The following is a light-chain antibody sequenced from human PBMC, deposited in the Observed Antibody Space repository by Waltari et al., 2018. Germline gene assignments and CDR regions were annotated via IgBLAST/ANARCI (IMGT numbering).Light chain of an antibody. Sequence: EIVLTQSPATLSLSPGERATLSCRADQNIGNSLTWYQQKPGQVPRLLIYDASDRATGIPARFSGSGSGTDFTLTISSLEPKDFAVYYCQQRSDWPPGVFTFGPGTKLEIK. CDR2: DAS. CDR3: QQRSDWPPGVFT. J-gene: IGKJ2*01. CDR1: QNIGNS. V-gene: IGKV3-11*01.